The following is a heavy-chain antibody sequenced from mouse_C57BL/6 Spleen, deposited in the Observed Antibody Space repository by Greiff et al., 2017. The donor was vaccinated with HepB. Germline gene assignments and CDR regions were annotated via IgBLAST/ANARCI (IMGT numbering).Heavy chain of an antibody. V-gene: IGHV5-4*01. CDR2: ISDGGSYT. CDR3: ARYGDRAWFAY. Sequence: EVQGVESGGGLVKPGGSLKLSCAASGFTFSSYAMSWVRQTPEKRLEWVATISDGGSYTYYPDNVKGRFTISRDNAKNNLYLQMSHLKSEDTAMYYCARYGDRAWFAYWGQGTLVTVSA. J-gene: IGHJ3*01. D-gene: IGHD3-3*01. CDR1: GFTFSSYA.